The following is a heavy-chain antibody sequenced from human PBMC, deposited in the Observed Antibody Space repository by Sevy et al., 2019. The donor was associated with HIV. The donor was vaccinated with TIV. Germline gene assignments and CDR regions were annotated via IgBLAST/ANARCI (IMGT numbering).Heavy chain of an antibody. CDR1: GFTFSDYY. CDR3: ARDPGDPHSDAFDI. J-gene: IGHJ3*02. D-gene: IGHD2-21*02. CDR2: ISSSGSTI. V-gene: IGHV3-11*01. Sequence: GGSLRLSCAASGFTFSDYYMSWIRQAPGKGLEWVSYISSSGSTIYYADSVKGRFTISRDNAKNSLYLQMNSLRAEDTAMYYCARDPGDPHSDAFDIWGQGTMVTVSS.